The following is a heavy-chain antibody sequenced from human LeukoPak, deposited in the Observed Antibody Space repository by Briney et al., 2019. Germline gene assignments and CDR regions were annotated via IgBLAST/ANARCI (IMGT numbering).Heavy chain of an antibody. D-gene: IGHD3-22*01. V-gene: IGHV1-8*01. CDR2: MNPNSGNT. J-gene: IGHJ5*02. Sequence: ASVKVSCKASGYTFTSYDINWVRQATGQGLEWMGWMNPNSGNTGYPQKFQGRVTMTRNTSISTAYMELSSLRSEDTAVYYCARADSIGYNWFDPWGQGTLVTVS. CDR3: ARADSIGYNWFDP. CDR1: GYTFTSYD.